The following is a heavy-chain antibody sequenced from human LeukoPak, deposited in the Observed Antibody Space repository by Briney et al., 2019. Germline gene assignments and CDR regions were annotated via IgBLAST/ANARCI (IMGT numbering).Heavy chain of an antibody. CDR1: GFTFSDYG. Sequence: PGGTLRLSCAASGFTFSDYGMSWVRQAPGKGLEWVSSISSSSSYIYYADSVKGRFTISRDNSKHTLYLQMNSLRAEDTAVYYCSKWKAIVLVPAARSPIDYWGQGTLVTVSS. CDR2: ISSSSSYI. CDR3: SKWKAIVLVPAARSPIDY. V-gene: IGHV3-23*01. J-gene: IGHJ4*02. D-gene: IGHD2-2*01.